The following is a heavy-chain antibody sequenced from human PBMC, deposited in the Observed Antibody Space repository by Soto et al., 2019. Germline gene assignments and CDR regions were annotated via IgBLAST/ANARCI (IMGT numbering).Heavy chain of an antibody. Sequence: GGSLRLSCAASGFTFSSYGMHWVRQAPGKGLEWVAVIWYDGSNKYYADSVKGRFTISRDNSKNTLYLQMNSLRAEDTAVYYCAREAARPFFYAFDIWGQGTMVTVSS. CDR2: IWYDGSNK. CDR3: AREAARPFFYAFDI. D-gene: IGHD6-6*01. J-gene: IGHJ3*02. V-gene: IGHV3-33*08. CDR1: GFTFSSYG.